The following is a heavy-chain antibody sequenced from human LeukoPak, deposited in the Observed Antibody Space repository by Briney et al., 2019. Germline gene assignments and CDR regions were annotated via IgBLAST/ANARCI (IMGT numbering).Heavy chain of an antibody. J-gene: IGHJ2*01. CDR3: ARGALGYCTNGVCYSPGYFDL. D-gene: IGHD2-8*01. CDR1: GYSFTSYW. Sequence: GESLKISCKGSGYSFTSYWIGWVRQMPGKGLEGMGIIYPGDSDTRYSPSFQGQVTISADKSISTAYLQWSSLKASDTAMYYCARGALGYCTNGVCYSPGYFDLWGRGTLVTVSS. CDR2: IYPGDSDT. V-gene: IGHV5-51*01.